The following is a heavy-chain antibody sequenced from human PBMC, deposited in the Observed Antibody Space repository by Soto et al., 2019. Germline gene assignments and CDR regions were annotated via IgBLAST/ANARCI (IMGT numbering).Heavy chain of an antibody. D-gene: IGHD3-3*01. CDR3: ARDSGYYDFWSANLPHYYYYMDV. V-gene: IGHV4-31*03. CDR2: IYYSGST. J-gene: IGHJ6*03. Sequence: QVQLQESGPGLVKPSQTLSLTCTVSGGSISSGGYYWSWIRQHPGKGLEWIGYIYYSGSTYYNPCLKSRVTISVDTSKNQFSLKLSSVTAADTAVYYCARDSGYYDFWSANLPHYYYYMDVWGKGTTVTVSS. CDR1: GGSISSGGYY.